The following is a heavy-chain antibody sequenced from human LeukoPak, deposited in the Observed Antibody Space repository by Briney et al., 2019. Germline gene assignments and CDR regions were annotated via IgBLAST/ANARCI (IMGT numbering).Heavy chain of an antibody. CDR3: ASERLVRGYYYGMDV. CDR1: GFTFSSYE. Sequence: GGSLRLSCAASGFTFSSYEMNWVRQAPGKGLEWVSYISSSGSTIYYADSVKGRFTISRDNAKNSLYLQMNSLRAEDTAVYYCASERLVRGYYYGMDVWGQGTTVTVSS. D-gene: IGHD6-19*01. J-gene: IGHJ6*02. V-gene: IGHV3-48*03. CDR2: ISSSGSTI.